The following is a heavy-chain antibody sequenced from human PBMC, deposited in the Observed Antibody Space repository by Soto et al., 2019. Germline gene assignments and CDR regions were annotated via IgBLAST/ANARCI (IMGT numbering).Heavy chain of an antibody. D-gene: IGHD3-22*01. CDR1: GGSVSSTNHY. V-gene: IGHV4-39*01. CDR3: ARHGYYYDSTGYYYFL. J-gene: IGHJ1*01. CDR2: VYYSGLT. Sequence: SETLSLTCSVSGGSVSSTNHYWGWIRQPPGKGLEWIGDVYYSGLTRYNPSLKSRVTISVDTSQNQFSLRLNSLTAADTAIYYCARHGYYYDSTGYYYFLWGKGTLVTVSS.